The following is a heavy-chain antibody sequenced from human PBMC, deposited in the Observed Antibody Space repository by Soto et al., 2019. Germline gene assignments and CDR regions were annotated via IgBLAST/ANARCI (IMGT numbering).Heavy chain of an antibody. D-gene: IGHD3-16*01. CDR1: GYTFSTYG. CDR3: ARDWVPGSHSGGGATGD. J-gene: IGHJ4*02. CDR2: ISAYNGNT. Sequence: QVQLVQSGAEVKKPGASVKVSCKASGYTFSTYGISWVRQALGQGLEWMGWISAYNGNTNYAQKVQGRVTMTKDTSTSTAYMELRSLRADDTAVYYCARDWVPGSHSGGGATGDWGQGTLVTVSS. V-gene: IGHV1-18*04.